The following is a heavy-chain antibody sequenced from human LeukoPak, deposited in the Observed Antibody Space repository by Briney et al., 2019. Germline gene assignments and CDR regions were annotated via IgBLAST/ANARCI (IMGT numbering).Heavy chain of an antibody. V-gene: IGHV4-34*01. CDR2: INHSGST. CDR3: ARGNVGYYYDSSGYYHQRYFDY. Sequence: PSETLSLTCAVYGGSFSGYYWSWIRQPPGKGLEWIGEINHSGSTNYNPSLKSRVTISVDTSKNQFSLKLSSVTAADTAVYYCARGNVGYYYDSSGYYHQRYFDYWGQGTLATVSS. J-gene: IGHJ4*02. CDR1: GGSFSGYY. D-gene: IGHD3-22*01.